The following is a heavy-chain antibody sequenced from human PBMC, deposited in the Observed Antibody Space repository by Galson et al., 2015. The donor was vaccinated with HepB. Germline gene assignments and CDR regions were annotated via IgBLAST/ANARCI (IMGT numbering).Heavy chain of an antibody. CDR1: GGTFSSYA. Sequence: SVKVSCKASGGTFSSYAISWVRQAPGQGLEWMGGIIPIFGTANYAQKFQGRVTITADKSTSTAYMELSSLRSEDTAVYYCARDLPGPSSSWYSKKGSYYYYYGMDVWGQGTTVTVSS. CDR3: ARDLPGPSSSWYSKKGSYYYYYGMDV. CDR2: IIPIFGTA. V-gene: IGHV1-69*06. D-gene: IGHD6-13*01. J-gene: IGHJ6*02.